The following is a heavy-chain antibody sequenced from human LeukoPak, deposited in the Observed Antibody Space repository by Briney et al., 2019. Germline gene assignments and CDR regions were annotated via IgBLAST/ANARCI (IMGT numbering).Heavy chain of an antibody. CDR2: IYTSGST. V-gene: IGHV4-4*07. Sequence: SETLSLTCTVSGGSISSYYWSWIRQPAGKGLEWIGRIYTSGSTNYNPSLKSRVTMSVDTSKNQFSLKLGSVTAADTAVYYCARGRDGYNYNWFDPWGQGTLVTVSS. CDR3: ARGRDGYNYNWFDP. D-gene: IGHD5-24*01. J-gene: IGHJ5*02. CDR1: GGSISSYY.